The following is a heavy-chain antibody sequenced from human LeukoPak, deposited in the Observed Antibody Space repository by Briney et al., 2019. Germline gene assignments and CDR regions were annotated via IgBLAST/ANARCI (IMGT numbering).Heavy chain of an antibody. CDR3: ARGRDGYNYDAFDI. Sequence: ASVKVSCKASGGTFSSYAISWVRQAPGQGLEWMGGIIPIFDTANYAQKFQGRVTITAEESPSTGYMEVSSLRSEDTAVYYCARGRDGYNYDAFDIWGQGTMVTVSS. CDR1: GGTFSSYA. J-gene: IGHJ3*02. V-gene: IGHV1-69*13. CDR2: IIPIFDTA. D-gene: IGHD5-24*01.